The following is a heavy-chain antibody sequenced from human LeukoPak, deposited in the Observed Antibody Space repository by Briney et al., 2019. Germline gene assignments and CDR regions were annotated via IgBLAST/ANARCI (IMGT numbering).Heavy chain of an antibody. CDR2: ISPYNGNT. V-gene: IGHV1-18*01. Sequence: ASVKVSCKASGYTFTSYGISWVRQAPGQGLEWMGWISPYNGNTNYAQKLQGRVTMTTDTSTSTAYMELRSLRSDDTAVYYCARVLYCSSTSCYLPFDYWGQGTLVTVSS. J-gene: IGHJ4*02. CDR3: ARVLYCSSTSCYLPFDY. CDR1: GYTFTSYG. D-gene: IGHD2-2*01.